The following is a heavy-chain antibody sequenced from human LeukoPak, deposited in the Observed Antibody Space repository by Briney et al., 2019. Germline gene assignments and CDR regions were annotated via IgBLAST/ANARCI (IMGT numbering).Heavy chain of an antibody. V-gene: IGHV3-30*18. CDR1: GFTFSSYG. CDR2: ISYDGSNK. CDR3: AKSNYYDSSGYEPGY. D-gene: IGHD3-22*01. Sequence: GWSLRLSCAASGFTFSSYGMHWVRQAPGKGLEWVAVISYDGSNKYYADSVKGRFTISRDNSKNTLYLQMNSLRAEDTAVYYCAKSNYYDSSGYEPGYWGQGTLVTVSS. J-gene: IGHJ4*02.